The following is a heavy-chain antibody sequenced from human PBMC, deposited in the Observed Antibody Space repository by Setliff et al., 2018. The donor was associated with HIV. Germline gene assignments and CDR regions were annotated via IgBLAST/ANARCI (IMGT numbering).Heavy chain of an antibody. Sequence: TSETLSLTCTVSGGSITTTNYYWGWVRQSPGKGLEWIGVIYYRGSAYYNLSLQSRVTLSVDTSKNSFSLHLTSVTAADTAVYFCARARGPPLPVLDFWGPGTLVSVSS. J-gene: IGHJ4*02. CDR1: GGSITTTNYY. D-gene: IGHD3-10*01. CDR2: IYYRGSA. CDR3: ARARGPPLPVLDF. V-gene: IGHV4-39*07.